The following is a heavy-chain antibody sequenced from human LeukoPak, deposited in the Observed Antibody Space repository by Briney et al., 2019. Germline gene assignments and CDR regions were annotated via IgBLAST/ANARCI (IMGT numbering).Heavy chain of an antibody. V-gene: IGHV4-30-4*08. CDR1: GGSISSGDYY. CDR3: AREGSGYYDY. D-gene: IGHD3-3*01. CDR2: IYYSGST. Sequence: PSETLFLTCTVSGGSISSGDYYWSWIRQPPGKGLEWIGYIYYSGSTYYNPSLKSRVTISVDTSKKQFSLKLSSVTAADTAVYYCAREGSGYYDYWGQGTLVTVSS. J-gene: IGHJ4*02.